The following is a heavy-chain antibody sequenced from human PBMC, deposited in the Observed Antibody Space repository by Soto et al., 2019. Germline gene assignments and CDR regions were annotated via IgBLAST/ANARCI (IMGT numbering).Heavy chain of an antibody. J-gene: IGHJ3*02. Sequence: QVQLQESGPGLVKPSQTLSLTCSVSGASTVSHYHWTWIRQPPGKGLEWMGYIFNSGTTFYNPSLTSRLSISMDTSGNHFSLELRSVTAADTAVYYCARGAADYGDAFDIWGQGTTVTVSS. CDR2: IFNSGTT. CDR1: GASTVSHYH. V-gene: IGHV4-31*02. D-gene: IGHD4-17*01. CDR3: ARGAADYGDAFDI.